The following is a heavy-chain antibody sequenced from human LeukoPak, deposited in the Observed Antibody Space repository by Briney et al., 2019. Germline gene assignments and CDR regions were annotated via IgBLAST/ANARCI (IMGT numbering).Heavy chain of an antibody. CDR1: GFTFSSYG. D-gene: IGHD6-19*01. Sequence: GSLRLSCAASGFTFSSYGMHWVRQAPGKGREWVAVIWYDGSNKYYADSVKGRFTISRDNSKNTLYLQMNSLRAEDTAVYYCARGLNRGIAVAGLGYWGQGTLVTVSS. V-gene: IGHV3-33*01. CDR3: ARGLNRGIAVAGLGY. CDR2: IWYDGSNK. J-gene: IGHJ4*02.